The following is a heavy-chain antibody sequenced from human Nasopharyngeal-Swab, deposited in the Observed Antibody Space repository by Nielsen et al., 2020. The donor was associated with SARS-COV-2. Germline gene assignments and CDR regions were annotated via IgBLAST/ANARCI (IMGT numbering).Heavy chain of an antibody. Sequence: SQTLSLTGAISGDSVSSSSAAWNWIRQSPSRGLERLGRTYYRSKWYNDYAVSVKSRITINPDTSKNQFSLHLNSVTPEDTAVYYCARARGAYGDYYYYYYTDVWGKGTTVTVSS. CDR1: GDSVSSSSAA. D-gene: IGHD4-17*01. J-gene: IGHJ6*03. CDR2: TYYRSKWYN. V-gene: IGHV6-1*01. CDR3: ARARGAYGDYYYYYYTDV.